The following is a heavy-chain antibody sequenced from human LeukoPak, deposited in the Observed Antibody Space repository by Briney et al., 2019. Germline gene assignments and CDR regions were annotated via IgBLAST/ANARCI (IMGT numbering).Heavy chain of an antibody. CDR2: ISGSGGST. CDR1: GFTFSSYA. D-gene: IGHD1-26*01. V-gene: IGHV3-23*01. J-gene: IGHJ4*02. CDR3: AKDSRPWGYFDY. Sequence: GGSLRLSCAASGFTFSSYAMSWVRQAPGKGLEWVSAISGSGGSTYYADSVKGRFTISRDNSKNTLYLQMNSLRAEDTTVYYCAKDSRPWGYFDYWGQGTLVTVSS.